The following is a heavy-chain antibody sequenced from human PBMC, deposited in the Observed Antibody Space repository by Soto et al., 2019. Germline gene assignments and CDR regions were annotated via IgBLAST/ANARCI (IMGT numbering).Heavy chain of an antibody. CDR3: ERRFVVVQAAANHYYYYGMDV. CDR2: IIPIFGTA. J-gene: IGHJ6*01. Sequence: QVQLVQSGAEVKKPGSSVKVSCKASGGTFSSYAISWVRQAPGQGLEWMGVIIPIFGTANYAQKFQGRVTITADESTSTDYMELSSMRSEDKAVYYCERRFVVVQAAANHYYYYGMDVWGHGTTVTVSS. D-gene: IGHD2-2*01. CDR1: GGTFSSYA. V-gene: IGHV1-69*01.